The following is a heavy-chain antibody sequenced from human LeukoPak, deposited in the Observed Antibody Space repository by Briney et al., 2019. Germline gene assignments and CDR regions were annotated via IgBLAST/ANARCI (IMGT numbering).Heavy chain of an antibody. CDR3: ARDSTAGYYDSSGYPPSDAFDI. Sequence: SETLSLTFTVSGGSISSGGYYWSWIRQHPGKGLEWVGYIYYSGSTYYNPSLKSRVTISVDTSKNQFSLKLSSVTAADTAVYYCARDSTAGYYDSSGYPPSDAFDIWGQGTMVTVSS. CDR1: GGSISSGGYY. D-gene: IGHD3-22*01. CDR2: IYYSGST. J-gene: IGHJ3*02. V-gene: IGHV4-31*03.